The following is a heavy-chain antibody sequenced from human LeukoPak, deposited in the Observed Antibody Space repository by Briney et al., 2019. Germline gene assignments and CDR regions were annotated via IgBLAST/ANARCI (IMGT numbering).Heavy chain of an antibody. V-gene: IGHV1-69*05. CDR2: IIPIFGTA. J-gene: IGHJ4*02. CDR3: ARAVAVFGPFDY. CDR1: GGTFSSYA. Sequence: SVKVSCKASGGTFSSYAISWVRQAPGQGLEWMGRIIPIFGTANYAQEFQGRVTITTDESTSTAYMELSSLRSEDTAVYYCARAVAVFGPFDYWGQGTLVTVSS. D-gene: IGHD6-19*01.